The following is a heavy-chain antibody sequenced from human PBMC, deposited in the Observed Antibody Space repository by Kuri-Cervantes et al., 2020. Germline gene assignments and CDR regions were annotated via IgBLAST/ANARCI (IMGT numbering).Heavy chain of an antibody. D-gene: IGHD4-17*01. CDR1: GFTVSSNY. CDR3: ARESRVDGDLDY. Sequence: GSLRLSCAASGFTVSSNYMSWIRQPPGKGLEWIGYIYYSGSTNYNPSLKSRVTISVDTSKNQFSLKLSSVTAADTAVYYCARESRVDGDLDYWGQGTLVTVSS. J-gene: IGHJ4*02. CDR2: IYYSGST. V-gene: IGHV4-59*02.